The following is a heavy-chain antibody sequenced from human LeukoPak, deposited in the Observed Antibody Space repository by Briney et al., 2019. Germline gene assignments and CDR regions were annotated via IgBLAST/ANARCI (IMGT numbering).Heavy chain of an antibody. CDR3: ARTIAARSWWFDP. D-gene: IGHD6-6*01. CDR2: IYYSGST. CDR1: GGSFSGYY. J-gene: IGHJ5*02. V-gene: IGHV4-59*01. Sequence: KPSETLSLTCAVYGGSFSGYYWSWIRQPPGKALEWIGYIYYSGSTNYNPSLKSRVTISVDTSKNQFSLKLSSVTAADTAVYYCARTIAARSWWFDPWGQGTLVTVSS.